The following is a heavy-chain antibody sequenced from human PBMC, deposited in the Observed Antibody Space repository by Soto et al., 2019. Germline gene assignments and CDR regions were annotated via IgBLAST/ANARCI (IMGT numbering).Heavy chain of an antibody. CDR3: ARPGSYGSGSYLYYLDY. D-gene: IGHD3-10*01. CDR1: GGSISSYY. V-gene: IGHV4-59*05. J-gene: IGHJ4*02. Sequence: SETLSLTCTVSGGSISSYYWSWIRQPPGKGLEWIGSIYYSGSTYYNPSLKSRVTISVDTSKNQFSLKLSSVTAADTAVYYCARPGSYGSGSYLYYLDYWGQGTLVTVSS. CDR2: IYYSGST.